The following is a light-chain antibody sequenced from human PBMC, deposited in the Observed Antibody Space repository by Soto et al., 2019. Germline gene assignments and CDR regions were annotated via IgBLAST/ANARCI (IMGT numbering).Light chain of an antibody. CDR1: SSDIGSYNL. CDR3: CAYAGSATFVV. Sequence: QSALTQPASVSGSPGQSITISCTGTSSDIGSYNLVSWYQHLPGKAPKLIIYEGTKRSSGVSNRFSGSKSCNTASLTISGLQADDAADYYCCAYAGSATFVVFGGGTKLTVL. CDR2: EGT. J-gene: IGLJ3*02. V-gene: IGLV2-23*03.